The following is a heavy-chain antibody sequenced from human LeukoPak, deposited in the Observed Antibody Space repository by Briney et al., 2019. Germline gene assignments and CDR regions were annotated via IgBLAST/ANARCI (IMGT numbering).Heavy chain of an antibody. Sequence: ASVKVSCKSSRYPFTGYYMHWVRQAPGQGLEWMGWINPNSGGTNYAQKFQGRVTMTRDTSISTAYMELSRLRSDDTAVYYCATRITKVGGVIGWFDIWGQGTLVTVSS. CDR2: INPNSGGT. D-gene: IGHD3-10*01. CDR1: RYPFTGYY. V-gene: IGHV1-2*02. J-gene: IGHJ5*02. CDR3: ATRITKVGGVIGWFDI.